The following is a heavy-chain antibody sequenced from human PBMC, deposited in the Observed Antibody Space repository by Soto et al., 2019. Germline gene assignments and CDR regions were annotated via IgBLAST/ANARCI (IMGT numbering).Heavy chain of an antibody. CDR1: GGSINSYY. CDR2: IYFSGST. J-gene: IGHJ5*02. CDR3: TREVATPNNWFDP. Sequence: SETLSLTCTVSGGSINSYYWTWIRQTPGKGLEWIGNIYFSGSTKYNPSLQSRVTISVDTSKKQFSLRLTSVTPADTAVYYCTREVATPNNWFDPWGQGTLVTVS. V-gene: IGHV4-59*01.